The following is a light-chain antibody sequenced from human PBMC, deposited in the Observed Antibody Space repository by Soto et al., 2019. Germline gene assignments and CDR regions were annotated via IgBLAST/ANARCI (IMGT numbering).Light chain of an antibody. CDR1: QSISRD. CDR3: QQYNSYSPT. J-gene: IGKJ1*01. Sequence: DIQMTQSPSSLSASVGDRVTITWRASQSISRDLNWYQQKPGKAPKLLIYTASSLQSGVPSRFSGSGSETEFTLTISGLQPGDSATYYCQQYNSYSPTFGQGTKVDIK. V-gene: IGKV1-17*01. CDR2: TAS.